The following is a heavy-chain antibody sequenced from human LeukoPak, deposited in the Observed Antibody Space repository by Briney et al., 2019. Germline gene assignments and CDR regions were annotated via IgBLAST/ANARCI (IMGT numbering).Heavy chain of an antibody. CDR3: ARETSTQYYYDSSGYYYIDY. V-gene: IGHV3-48*04. CDR1: GFTFSSYS. D-gene: IGHD3-22*01. J-gene: IGHJ4*02. CDR2: ISSSGSTI. Sequence: GGSLRLSCAASGFTFSSYSMNWVRQAPGKGLEWVSYISSSGSTIYYADSVKGRFTISRDNAKNSLYLQMNSLRAEDTAVYYCARETSTQYYYDSSGYYYIDYWGQGTLVTVSS.